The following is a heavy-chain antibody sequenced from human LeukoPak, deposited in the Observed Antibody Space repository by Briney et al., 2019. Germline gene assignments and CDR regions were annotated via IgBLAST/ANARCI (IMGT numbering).Heavy chain of an antibody. D-gene: IGHD7-27*01. J-gene: IGHJ6*03. CDR1: GYTFTSYY. CDR3: VTGDYYYYYMDV. Sequence: ASVKVSCKASGYTFTSYYMHWVRQATGQGLEWMGWMNPNSGNTGYAQKFQGRVTMTRNTSISTAYMELSSLRSEDTAVYYCVTGDYYYYYMDVWGKGTTVTISS. CDR2: MNPNSGNT. V-gene: IGHV1-8*02.